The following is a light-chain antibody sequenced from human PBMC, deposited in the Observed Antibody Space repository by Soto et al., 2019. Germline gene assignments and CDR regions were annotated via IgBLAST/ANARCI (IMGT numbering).Light chain of an antibody. J-gene: IGKJ1*01. V-gene: IGKV1-39*01. Sequence: IHLTEDPTAMSASFPDRVTITFRASQSISSYLNWYQQKPGKAPKLLIYAASSLQSGVPSRFSGSGSGTDFTLTISCLQSEDFATYYCPHYSSCPRTFGQGTKVDIK. CDR3: PHYSSCPRT. CDR2: AAS. CDR1: QSISSY.